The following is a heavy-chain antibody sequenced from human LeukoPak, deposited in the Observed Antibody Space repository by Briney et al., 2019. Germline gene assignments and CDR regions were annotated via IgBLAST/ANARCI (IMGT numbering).Heavy chain of an antibody. CDR2: IYYSGTT. D-gene: IGHD1-14*01. CDR1: GGSISSSSYY. Sequence: KPSETLSLTCTVSGGSISSSSYYWDWIRQPPGKGLEWIGSIYYSGTTYYNPSLKSRVTISVDTSKNQFSLKLSSVTAADTAVFYCARLSRKPASYFDLWGRGTLVTVSS. J-gene: IGHJ2*01. CDR3: ARLSRKPASYFDL. V-gene: IGHV4-39*01.